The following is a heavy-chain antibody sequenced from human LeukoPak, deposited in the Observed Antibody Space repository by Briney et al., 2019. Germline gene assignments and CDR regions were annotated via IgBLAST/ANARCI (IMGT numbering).Heavy chain of an antibody. V-gene: IGHV4-39*01. CDR2: IYYSGST. CDR3: ARAPSMVVTSEVY. D-gene: IGHD4-23*01. CDR1: GGSISSSSYY. J-gene: IGHJ4*02. Sequence: SETLSLTCTVSGGSISSSSYYWGWIRQPPGKGLEWIGSIYYSGSTYYNPSLKSRVTISVDTSKNQFSLKLSSVTAADTAVYYCARAPSMVVTSEVYWGQGTLVTVSS.